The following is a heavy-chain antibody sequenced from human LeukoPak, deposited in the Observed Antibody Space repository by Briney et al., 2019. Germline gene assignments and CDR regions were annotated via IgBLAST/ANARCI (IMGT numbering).Heavy chain of an antibody. J-gene: IGHJ6*02. V-gene: IGHV3-30-3*01. Sequence: GGSLRLSCAASGFTFSSYAMHWVRQAPGKGLEWVAVISYDGSNKYYADSVKGRFTISRDNSKNTLYLQMNSLRAEDTAVYYCARDTSSGWQGVYYYYYYGMDVWGQGTTVTVSS. CDR3: ARDTSSGWQGVYYYYYYGMDV. D-gene: IGHD6-19*01. CDR2: ISYDGSNK. CDR1: GFTFSSYA.